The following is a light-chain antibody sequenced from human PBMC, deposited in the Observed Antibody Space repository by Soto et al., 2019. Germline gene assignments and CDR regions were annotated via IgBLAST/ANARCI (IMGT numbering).Light chain of an antibody. J-gene: IGKJ4*01. CDR3: QQYNNWPLT. Sequence: EIVFTQSPCTVSLSPGERATLSCRASQSVSSNLAWYQQKPGQAPRLLIYGASTRATGIPARFSGSGSGTEFTLTISSLQSEDFAVYYCQQYNNWPLTFGGGTKVDIK. V-gene: IGKV3-15*01. CDR2: GAS. CDR1: QSVSSN.